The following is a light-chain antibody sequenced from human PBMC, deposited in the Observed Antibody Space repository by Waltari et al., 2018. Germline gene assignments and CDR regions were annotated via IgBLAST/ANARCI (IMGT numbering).Light chain of an antibody. J-gene: IGKJ4*01. CDR3: QQRSNWPLT. V-gene: IGKV3-11*01. CDR2: DAS. Sequence: ESVLTQSPATLSLSPGERATLSCRASQSVRSYLAWYQQKPGQAPRLLIYDASTRATGIPARFSGSGSGTDFTLTISSLEPEDVAVYYCQQRSNWPLTFGGGTKVEI. CDR1: QSVRSY.